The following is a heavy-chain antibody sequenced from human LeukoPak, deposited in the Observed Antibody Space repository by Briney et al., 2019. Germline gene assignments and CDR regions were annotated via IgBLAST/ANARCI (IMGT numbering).Heavy chain of an antibody. CDR2: IYPGDSDT. Sequence: PGESLKISCKGSGYSFTTYWIAWVRQMPGKGLEWMVIIYPGDSDTRYRPSFQGQVTISVDKSVSAAYLQWSSLKASDTAMYYCASPPTRECSSISCPLSYWGQGTLVTVSS. V-gene: IGHV5-51*01. CDR3: ASPPTRECSSISCPLSY. D-gene: IGHD2-2*01. CDR1: GYSFTTYW. J-gene: IGHJ4*02.